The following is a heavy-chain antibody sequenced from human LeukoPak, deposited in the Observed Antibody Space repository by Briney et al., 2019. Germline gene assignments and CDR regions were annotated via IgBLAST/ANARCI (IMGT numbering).Heavy chain of an antibody. Sequence: PGGSLRLSSAASGFTFGSYWMSWVRQAPGKGLEWVANIKQDGSEKYYVDSVKGRFTISRDNAKNSLYLQMNSLRAEDTAVYYCARGKGSYSSSWYPFYYYYHGMDVWGQGTTVTVSS. V-gene: IGHV3-7*01. D-gene: IGHD6-13*01. CDR1: GFTFGSYW. CDR2: IKQDGSEK. J-gene: IGHJ6*02. CDR3: ARGKGSYSSSWYPFYYYYHGMDV.